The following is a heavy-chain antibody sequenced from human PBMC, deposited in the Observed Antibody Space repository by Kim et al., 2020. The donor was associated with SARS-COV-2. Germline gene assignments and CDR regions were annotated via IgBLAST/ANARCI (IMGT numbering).Heavy chain of an antibody. Sequence: ASVKVSCKASGYTFTGYYMHWVRQAPGQGLEWMRRINPNSGGTNYAQKFQGRVTMTRDTSISTAYMELSRLRSDDTAVYYCARYGAPPLDYYYGMDVWGQGTTVTVSS. V-gene: IGHV1-2*06. CDR2: INPNSGGT. CDR1: GYTFTGYY. D-gene: IGHD4-17*01. CDR3: ARYGAPPLDYYYGMDV. J-gene: IGHJ6*02.